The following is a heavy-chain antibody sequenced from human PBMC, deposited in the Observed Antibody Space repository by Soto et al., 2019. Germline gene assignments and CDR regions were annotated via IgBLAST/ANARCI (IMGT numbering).Heavy chain of an antibody. CDR3: ARDRAMVRGVIPPNRYYYYGMDV. CDR2: IYYSGST. V-gene: IGHV4-59*01. D-gene: IGHD3-10*01. Sequence: NPSETLSLTCTVSGGSISSYYWSWIRQPPGKGLEWIGYIYYSGSTNYNPSLKSRVTISVDTSKNQFSLKLSSVTAADTAVYYCARDRAMVRGVIPPNRYYYYGMDVWGQGTTVTVSS. J-gene: IGHJ6*02. CDR1: GGSISSYY.